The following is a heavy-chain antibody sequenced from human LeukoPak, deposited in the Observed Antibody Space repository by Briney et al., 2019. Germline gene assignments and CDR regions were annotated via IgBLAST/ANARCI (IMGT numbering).Heavy chain of an antibody. V-gene: IGHV4-31*03. D-gene: IGHD6-19*01. CDR2: IYYSGST. CDR1: GGSISSGGYY. Sequence: PSQTLSLTCTVSGGSISSGGYYWSWIRQHPGKDLEWIGYIYYSGSTYYNPSLKSRVTISVDTSKNQFSLKLSSVTAADTAVYYCARSRNQWLTVVDYWGQGTLVTVSS. J-gene: IGHJ4*02. CDR3: ARSRNQWLTVVDY.